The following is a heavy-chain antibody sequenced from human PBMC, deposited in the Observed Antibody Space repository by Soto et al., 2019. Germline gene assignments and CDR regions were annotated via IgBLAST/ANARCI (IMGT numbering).Heavy chain of an antibody. Sequence: QVQLQESGPGLVKPSQTLSLTCTVSGGSISSGGYYWSWIRQHPGKGLEWIGDIYYSGSTYYNPSLKSRVTISVDTSKNQFSLKLSSVTAADTAVYYCARDRPHYGSGSYTVESLDYWGQGTLVTVSS. D-gene: IGHD3-10*01. J-gene: IGHJ4*02. CDR1: GGSISSGGYY. V-gene: IGHV4-31*03. CDR3: ARDRPHYGSGSYTVESLDY. CDR2: IYYSGST.